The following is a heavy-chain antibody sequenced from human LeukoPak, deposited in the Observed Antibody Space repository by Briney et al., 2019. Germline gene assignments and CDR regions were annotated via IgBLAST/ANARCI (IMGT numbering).Heavy chain of an antibody. J-gene: IGHJ3*02. CDR2: IYHSGST. CDR1: GGSISSGGYS. CDR3: ARVGDYGDYDAFDI. Sequence: SQTLSLTCAVSGGSISSGGYSWSWIRQPPGKGLEWIGYIYHSGSTYYNPSLKSRVTISVDRSKNQFSLKLSSVTAADTAVYYCARVGDYGDYDAFDIWGQGTMVTVSS. D-gene: IGHD4-17*01. V-gene: IGHV4-30-2*01.